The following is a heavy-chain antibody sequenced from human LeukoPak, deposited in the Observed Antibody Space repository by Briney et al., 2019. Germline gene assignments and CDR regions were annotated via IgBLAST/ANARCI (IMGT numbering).Heavy chain of an antibody. J-gene: IGHJ4*02. D-gene: IGHD2-2*01. CDR3: AKGYCSSTSCSCYFDY. V-gene: IGHV3-23*01. CDR1: GFTFSSYA. CDR2: ISGSGGST. Sequence: GGSLRLSCAASGFTFSSYAMSWVRPAPGKGLEWVSAISGSGGSTYYADSVKGRFTISRDNSKNTLYLQMNSLRAEDTAVYYCAKGYCSSTSCSCYFDYWGQGTLVTVSS.